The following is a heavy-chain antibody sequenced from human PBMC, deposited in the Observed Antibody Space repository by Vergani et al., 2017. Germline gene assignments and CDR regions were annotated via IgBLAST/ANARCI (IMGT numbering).Heavy chain of an antibody. J-gene: IGHJ3*02. CDR3: ARGYGSGSDVFDI. Sequence: QVQLLESGGGVVQPGRSLRLSCAASGFTFSSYGMHWVRQAPGKGLEWVAVISYDGSSKYYADSVKGRFTISRDNSKHTLYLQMNSLRAEDTAVYYCARGYGSGSDVFDIWGQGTMVTVSS. CDR2: ISYDGSSK. D-gene: IGHD3-10*01. V-gene: IGHV3-30*03. CDR1: GFTFSSYG.